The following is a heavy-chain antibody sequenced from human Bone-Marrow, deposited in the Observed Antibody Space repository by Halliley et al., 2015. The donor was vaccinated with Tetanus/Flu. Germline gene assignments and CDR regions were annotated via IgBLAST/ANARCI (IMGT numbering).Heavy chain of an antibody. CDR2: IGTAGDP. V-gene: IGHV3-13*05. D-gene: IGHD6-13*01. Sequence: IGTAGDPYYPGSVKGRFTISRENAKNSLYLQMNSLGAGDTAVYYRARRQSSRWYGNYFYGMDVWGQGTTVTVSS. J-gene: IGHJ6*02. CDR3: ARRQSSRWYGNYFYGMDV.